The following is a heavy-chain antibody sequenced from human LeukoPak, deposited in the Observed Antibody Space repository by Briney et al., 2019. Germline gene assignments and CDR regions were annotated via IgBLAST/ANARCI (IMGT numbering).Heavy chain of an antibody. V-gene: IGHV4-34*01. D-gene: IGHD3-10*01. CDR3: ARGHTKVRGVMSLYRHNWFDP. CDR2: TNHSGST. Sequence: ETLSLTCADYGGSFSGYYWSGIRQPPGKGLEWIGETNHSGSTDYNPSLKSRVTISVDTSKNQFSLKLSSVTAADTAVYYCARGHTKVRGVMSLYRHNWFDPWGQGTLVTVSS. J-gene: IGHJ5*02. CDR1: GGSFSGYY.